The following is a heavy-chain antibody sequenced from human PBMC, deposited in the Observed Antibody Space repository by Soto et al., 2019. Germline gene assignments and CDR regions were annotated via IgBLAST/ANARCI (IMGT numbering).Heavy chain of an antibody. J-gene: IGHJ4*02. V-gene: IGHV4-61*08. CDR3: ARQRTTVVTQAYFDH. CDR2: FYYSGIT. Sequence: KPSETLSLTCTVSGGSITTGGYYWSWIRQPPGKGLEWIGYFYYSGITNYNPSLKSRVTISVDTSKTQFSLKLSSVTAADTAVYYCARQRTTVVTQAYFDHWGQGALVTVSS. D-gene: IGHD2-21*02. CDR1: GGSITTGGYY.